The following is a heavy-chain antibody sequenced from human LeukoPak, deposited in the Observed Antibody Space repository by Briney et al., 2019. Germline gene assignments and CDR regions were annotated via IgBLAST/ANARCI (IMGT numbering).Heavy chain of an antibody. J-gene: IGHJ6*02. CDR3: ARDWRSSGWYSVSRSTKYYYYGMDV. CDR2: INSDGSST. Sequence: GGSLRLSCAASGFTFSSYWMHWVRQAPGKGLVWVSRINSDGSSTSYADSVKGRFTISRDNAKNTLYLQMHSLRAEDTAVYYCARDWRSSGWYSVSRSTKYYYYGMDVWGQGTTVTVSS. D-gene: IGHD6-19*01. V-gene: IGHV3-74*01. CDR1: GFTFSSYW.